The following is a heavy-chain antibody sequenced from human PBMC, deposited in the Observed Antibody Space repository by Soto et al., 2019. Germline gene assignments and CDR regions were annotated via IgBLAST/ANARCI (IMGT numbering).Heavy chain of an antibody. V-gene: IGHV3-7*01. CDR3: ASARHIGP. Sequence: EVQLVESGGDLVQPGGSLRLSCAASGFTFSNYWMSWVRQAPGKGLEWVANIKGDGSERNYVDSVKGRFTISRDNAENSLYLQMNSLGAEDTAVYYCASARHIGPWGQGTLVTVSS. J-gene: IGHJ5*02. CDR2: IKGDGSER. CDR1: GFTFSNYW. D-gene: IGHD2-21*01.